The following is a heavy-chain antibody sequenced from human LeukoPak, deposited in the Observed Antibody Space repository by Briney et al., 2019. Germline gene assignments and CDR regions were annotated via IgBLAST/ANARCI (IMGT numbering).Heavy chain of an antibody. J-gene: IGHJ4*02. Sequence: GASVKVSCEGSGYSFTNYWIGWVRQMPGKGLEWMGFIYPRDSRTTYSPSFQGQVTISADRSISTAYIQWSSLKASDTAMYYCAKGGDGRDFLLYWGQGSLVTVSS. CDR2: IYPRDSRT. V-gene: IGHV5-51*01. CDR1: GYSFTNYW. D-gene: IGHD5-24*01. CDR3: AKGGDGRDFLLY.